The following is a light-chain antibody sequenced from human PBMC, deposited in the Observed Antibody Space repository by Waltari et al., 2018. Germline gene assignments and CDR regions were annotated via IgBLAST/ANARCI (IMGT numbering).Light chain of an antibody. V-gene: IGLV2-14*03. CDR1: SSDVGGYNF. J-gene: IGLJ2*01. Sequence: QSDLTQPASVSGSPGQSITISCSGISSDVGGYNFVSWYQQHPGKAPKLLIFDVSNRPSGVSNRFSGSKSGNTASLTISGLQPEDEADYYCSSYRRSSTYVLLGGGTKLTVL. CDR3: SSYRRSSTYVL. CDR2: DVS.